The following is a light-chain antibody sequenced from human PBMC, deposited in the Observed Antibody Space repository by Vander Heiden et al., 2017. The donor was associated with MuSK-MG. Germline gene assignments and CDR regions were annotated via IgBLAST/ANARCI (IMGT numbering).Light chain of an antibody. Sequence: QSVLTQPPSVSGAPGQRVTISCTGSSSDIGAGNDGHWYQQLPATAPKLLIVCNGNRPSGVPDRFSGSTSGTSASPAITGLQAEDEAEYYCQSYGNSMSGNVVFGGGTKLTVL. CDR2: CNG. V-gene: IGLV1-40*01. CDR1: SSDIGAGND. J-gene: IGLJ2*01. CDR3: QSYGNSMSGNVV.